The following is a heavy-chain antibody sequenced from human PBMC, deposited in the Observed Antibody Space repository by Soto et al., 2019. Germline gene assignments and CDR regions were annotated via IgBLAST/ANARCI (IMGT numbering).Heavy chain of an antibody. V-gene: IGHV6-1*01. CDR2: TYYRSTWYN. CDR3: ARTQEAGLSLFDY. Sequence: SQTLSLTCAISGDSVSSNSAAWNWIRQYPSRGLEWLGRTYYRSTWYNDYAVSVKSQITINADTSKNQFSLQLNSATPEDTVVYYCARTQEAGLSLFDYWGQGSPVTVSP. D-gene: IGHD6-19*01. CDR1: GDSVSSNSAA. J-gene: IGHJ4*02.